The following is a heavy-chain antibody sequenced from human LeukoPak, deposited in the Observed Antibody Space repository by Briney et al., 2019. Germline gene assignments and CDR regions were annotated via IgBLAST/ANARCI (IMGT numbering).Heavy chain of an antibody. Sequence: GGSLRLSCAASGFTFSTYAMTWVRQAPGKGLEWVSTINSGGSTYYADSVKGRFTISRDNSKNTLYLQMNSLRAEDTAVYYCAKDLREYSSSPRNAFDIWGQGTMVTVSS. CDR2: INSGGST. CDR3: AKDLREYSSSPRNAFDI. J-gene: IGHJ3*02. V-gene: IGHV3-23*01. D-gene: IGHD6-6*01. CDR1: GFTFSTYA.